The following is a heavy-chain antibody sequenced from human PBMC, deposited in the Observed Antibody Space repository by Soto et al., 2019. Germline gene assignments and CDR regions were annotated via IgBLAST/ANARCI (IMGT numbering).Heavy chain of an antibody. J-gene: IGHJ6*02. CDR1: GGSIISSSYY. V-gene: IGHV4-39*01. Sequence: PSETLSLTCTVSGGSIISSSYYWGWIRQPPGKGLEWIGSIYYSGSTYYNPSLKSRVTISVDTSKNQFSLKLSSVTAADTAVYYCARRVGDYVHYYYGMDVWGQGTTVTVSS. CDR3: ARRVGDYVHYYYGMDV. D-gene: IGHD4-17*01. CDR2: IYYSGST.